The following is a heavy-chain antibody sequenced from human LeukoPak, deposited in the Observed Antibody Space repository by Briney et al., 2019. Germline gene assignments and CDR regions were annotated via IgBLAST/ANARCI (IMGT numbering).Heavy chain of an antibody. D-gene: IGHD6-25*01. J-gene: IGHJ4*02. CDR2: MNPYTGKT. Sequence: SVKVSCKTSGYTFTNFDINWVRQATGQGLEWLGWMNPYTGKTGYAQKFQGRVTFTGDTSIRTAYMEVSSLTSEDTAVYYCARAPTPFYYDSSAYYSDFWGQGTLVTVSS. CDR1: GYTFTNFD. V-gene: IGHV1-8*03. CDR3: ARAPTPFYYDSSAYYSDF.